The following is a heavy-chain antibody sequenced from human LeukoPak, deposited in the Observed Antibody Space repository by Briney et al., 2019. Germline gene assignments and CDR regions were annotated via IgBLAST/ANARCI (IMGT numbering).Heavy chain of an antibody. V-gene: IGHV1-2*02. J-gene: IGHJ5*02. CDR1: GYTFTGYY. CDR2: INPNSGGT. Sequence: ASVKVSCKASGYTFTGYYMHWVRQAPGQGLEWMGWINPNSGGTNYAQKSQGRVTMTRDTSISTAYMELSRLRSDDTAVYYCASEYSSGWYNRWFDPWGQGTLVTVSS. D-gene: IGHD6-19*01. CDR3: ASEYSSGWYNRWFDP.